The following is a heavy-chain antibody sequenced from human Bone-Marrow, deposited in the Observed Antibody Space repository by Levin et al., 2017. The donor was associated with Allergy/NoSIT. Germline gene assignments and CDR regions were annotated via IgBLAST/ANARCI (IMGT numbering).Heavy chain of an antibody. CDR3: AKFGAFDI. CDR2: ITGSDGRT. D-gene: IGHD3-10*01. J-gene: IGHJ3*02. Sequence: GGSLRLSCVASGFTFSTFGMTWVRQAPGKGLEWVAAITGSDGRTFYADSAKGRFIISRDNSRNTLFLQMNSLRDDDTAKYYCAKFGAFDIWGQGTMVTVSS. V-gene: IGHV3-23*01. CDR1: GFTFSTFG.